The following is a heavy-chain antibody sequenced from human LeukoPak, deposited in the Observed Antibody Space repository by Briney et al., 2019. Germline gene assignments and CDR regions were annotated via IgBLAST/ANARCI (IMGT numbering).Heavy chain of an antibody. D-gene: IGHD6-6*01. CDR1: GYTFPSYD. J-gene: IGHJ4*02. Sequence: ASVKVSCKASGYTFPSYDINWVRQATGQGLEWMGWMNPNSGNTGYAQKFQGRVTITRNTSISTAYMELSSLRSEDTAVYYCARVRIAARPRYYFDYWGQGTLVTVSS. V-gene: IGHV1-8*03. CDR3: ARVRIAARPRYYFDY. CDR2: MNPNSGNT.